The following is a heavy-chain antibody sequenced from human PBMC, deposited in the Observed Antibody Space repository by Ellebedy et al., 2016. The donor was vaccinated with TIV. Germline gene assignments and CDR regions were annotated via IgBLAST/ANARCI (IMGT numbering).Heavy chain of an antibody. J-gene: IGHJ5*02. Sequence: PGGSLRLSCKASGFSFSGYWIGWVRQMPGKGLEWMGTIYFGDSETRYSPSFQGQVTISVDKSISTAYLQWSSLRASDTAMYYCARRSTTLDGQHWFDLWGQGTLVTVSP. V-gene: IGHV5-51*01. D-gene: IGHD1-14*01. CDR2: IYFGDSET. CDR1: GFSFSGYW. CDR3: ARRSTTLDGQHWFDL.